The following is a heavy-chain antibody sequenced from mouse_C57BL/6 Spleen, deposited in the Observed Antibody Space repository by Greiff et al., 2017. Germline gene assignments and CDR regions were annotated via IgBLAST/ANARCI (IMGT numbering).Heavy chain of an antibody. CDR3: AFYDGYSHADWYCDV. CDR1: GFNIKDYY. V-gene: IGHV14-2*01. CDR2: IDPEDGET. J-gene: IGHJ1*03. Sequence: VQLQQSGAELVKPGASVKLSCTASGFNIKDYYMHWVKQRTEQGLEWIGRIDPEDGETKYAPKFQGKATITADTSSNTAYLQLSSLTSEDTAVDYCAFYDGYSHADWYCDVWGTGTTVTVSS. D-gene: IGHD2-3*01.